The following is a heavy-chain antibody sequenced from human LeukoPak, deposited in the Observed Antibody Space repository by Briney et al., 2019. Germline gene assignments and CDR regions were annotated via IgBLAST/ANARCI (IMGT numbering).Heavy chain of an antibody. CDR1: GFTFSSYA. CDR2: ISGSGGST. J-gene: IGHJ4*02. Sequence: PGGSLRLSCAASGFTFSSYAMSWVRQAPGKGLEWVSAISGSGGSTYYADSVKGRFTISRDNSKNSLYLQMNSLRAEDTAVYYCARDVYCSSTSCYEFDYWGQGTLVTVSS. CDR3: ARDVYCSSTSCYEFDY. V-gene: IGHV3-23*01. D-gene: IGHD2-2*01.